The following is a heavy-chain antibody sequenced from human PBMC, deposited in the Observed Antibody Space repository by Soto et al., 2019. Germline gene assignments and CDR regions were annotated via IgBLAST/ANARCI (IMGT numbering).Heavy chain of an antibody. CDR1: GYTFTSYG. V-gene: IGHV1-18*04. CDR3: ARENSPYSSGWYRRHYYYGMDV. D-gene: IGHD6-19*01. Sequence: VASVKVSCKASGYTFTSYGISWVRQAPGQGLEWMGWISAYNGNTNYAQKLQGRVTMTTDTSTSTAYMELRSLRSDDTAAYYCARENSPYSSGWYRRHYYYGMDVWGQGTTVTVSS. CDR2: ISAYNGNT. J-gene: IGHJ6*02.